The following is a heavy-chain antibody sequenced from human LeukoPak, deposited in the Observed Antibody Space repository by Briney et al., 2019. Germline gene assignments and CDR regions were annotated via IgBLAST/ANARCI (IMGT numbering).Heavy chain of an antibody. CDR3: ASPYSGYDGVSLDYY. V-gene: IGHV3-30-3*01. Sequence: TGGSLRLSCEASGFIFDKFAMTWGRQAPGKGLEWVAVIFSDGNNRLYADSVKGRFTISRDNSKNTFYLEMNSLRPEDTAVYYCASPYSGYDGVSLDYYWGQGTLVTVSS. D-gene: IGHD5-12*01. CDR1: GFIFDKFA. CDR2: IFSDGNNR. J-gene: IGHJ4*02.